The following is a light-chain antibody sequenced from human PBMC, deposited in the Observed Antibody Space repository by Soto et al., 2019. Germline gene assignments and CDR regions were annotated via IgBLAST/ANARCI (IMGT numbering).Light chain of an antibody. CDR1: QNINSW. CDR3: QQYNRYPYS. Sequence: DIQMTQSPSTLSASVGDRVTITCRANQNINSWLAWYQQKPGKAPKLLIYDASSLESGVPSRFSGSGSGTEFTLTISSLQPDDLASYYCQQYNRYPYSFGQGTKVDIK. CDR2: DAS. V-gene: IGKV1-5*01. J-gene: IGKJ2*03.